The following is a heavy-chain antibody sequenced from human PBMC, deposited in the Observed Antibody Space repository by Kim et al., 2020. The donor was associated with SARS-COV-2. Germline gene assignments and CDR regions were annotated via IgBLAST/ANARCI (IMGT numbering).Heavy chain of an antibody. CDR1: GYTFSSYS. D-gene: IGHD3-22*01. CDR3: ARADSSGYYVYFDY. V-gene: IGHV7-4-1*02. CDR2: INTKTGNP. J-gene: IGHJ4*02. Sequence: ASVKVSCKASGYTFSSYSMNWVRQAPGQGLEWMGWINTKTGNPTYAQGFTGRFVFSLDTSVSTSYLQISSLKAEDTAMYYCARADSSGYYVYFDYWCQGALVTVSS.